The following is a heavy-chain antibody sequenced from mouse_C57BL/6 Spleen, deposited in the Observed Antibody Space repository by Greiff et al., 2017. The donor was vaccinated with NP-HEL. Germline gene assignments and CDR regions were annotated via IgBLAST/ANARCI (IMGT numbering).Heavy chain of an antibody. J-gene: IGHJ3*01. Sequence: QVQLQQPGAELVKPGASVKLSCKASGYTFTSYWMHWVKQRPGQGLEWIGMIHPNSGSTNYNEKFKSKATLTVDKSSSTAYMQLSSLTSEDSAVYYCARIYYDYDEGFADWGQGTLVTVSA. CDR3: ARIYYDYDEGFAD. CDR2: IHPNSGST. V-gene: IGHV1-64*01. CDR1: GYTFTSYW. D-gene: IGHD2-4*01.